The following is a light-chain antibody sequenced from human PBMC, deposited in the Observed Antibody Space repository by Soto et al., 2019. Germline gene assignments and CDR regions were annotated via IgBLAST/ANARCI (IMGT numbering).Light chain of an antibody. J-gene: IGKJ1*01. CDR2: DAS. CDR1: QSISSW. CDR3: QQHNSSPWT. V-gene: IGKV1-5*01. Sequence: DIQMTQSPSTLSASVGDRVTITCRASQSISSWLAWFQQKPGKAPKLLISDASSLASGVPSRFSGSGSGTEFTLTISSLQPDDFATYYCQQHNSSPWTFGQGTKVDIK.